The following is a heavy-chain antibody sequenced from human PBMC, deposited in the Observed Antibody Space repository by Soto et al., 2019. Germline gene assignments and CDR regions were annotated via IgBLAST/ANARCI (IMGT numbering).Heavy chain of an antibody. V-gene: IGHV5-10-1*01. Sequence: GESLKISCKGSGYRFSSYWISWVRQMPGKGLEWMGRIDPSDSYTNYSPSFQGHVTISADKSISTAYLQWSSLKASDTAMYYCAIHNNGPAYWFDPWGQGILVTVSS. D-gene: IGHD1-20*01. J-gene: IGHJ5*02. CDR3: AIHNNGPAYWFDP. CDR2: IDPSDSYT. CDR1: GYRFSSYW.